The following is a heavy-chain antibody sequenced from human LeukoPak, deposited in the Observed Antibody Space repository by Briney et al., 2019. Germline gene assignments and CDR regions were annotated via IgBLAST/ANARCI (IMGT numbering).Heavy chain of an antibody. V-gene: IGHV1-18*04. CDR3: ARASGGYSYGDAFDI. CDR2: ISAYSGKT. J-gene: IGHJ3*02. Sequence: GASVTVSCKASGYTFTDYYMHWVRQAPGQGLEWMGWISAYSGKTNYAEKLQGRVTMTTDRSTSTAYMELRSLRADDTAVYYCARASGGYSYGDAFDIWGQGTMVTVSS. D-gene: IGHD5-18*01. CDR1: GYTFTDYY.